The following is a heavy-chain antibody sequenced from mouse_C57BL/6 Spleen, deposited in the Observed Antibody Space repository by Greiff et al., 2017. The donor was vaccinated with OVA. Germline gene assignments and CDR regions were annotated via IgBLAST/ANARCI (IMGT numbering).Heavy chain of an antibody. CDR3: ARPHYYGSSYYYAMDY. J-gene: IGHJ4*01. CDR1: GYTFTSYW. V-gene: IGHV1-55*01. Sequence: VQLQQPGAELVKPGASVQMSCKASGYTFTSYWITWVKQRPGQGLEWIGDIYPGSGSTNYNEKFKSKATLTVDTSSSTAYMQLSSLTSEDSAVYYCARPHYYGSSYYYAMDYWGQGTSVTVSS. CDR2: IYPGSGST. D-gene: IGHD1-1*01.